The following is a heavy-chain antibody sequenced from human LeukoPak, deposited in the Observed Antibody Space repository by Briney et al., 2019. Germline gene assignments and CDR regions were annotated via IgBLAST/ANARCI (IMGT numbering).Heavy chain of an antibody. J-gene: IGHJ4*02. CDR3: TRDRSRAEDD. D-gene: IGHD1-14*01. V-gene: IGHV3-7*01. CDR2: INQGGSDK. Sequence: GGFLRLSCAASGFTFSGHWMSWVRQAPGKELEWVANINQGGSDKYYVDSVKGRFTISRDNANNLLYLQMNSLRGEDTAVYYCTRDRSRAEDDWGQGTLVTVSS. CDR1: GFTFSGHW.